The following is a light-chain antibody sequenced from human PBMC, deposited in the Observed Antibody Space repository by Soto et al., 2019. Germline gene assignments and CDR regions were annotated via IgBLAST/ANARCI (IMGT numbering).Light chain of an antibody. CDR2: DVS. CDR1: SSDVGGYNY. V-gene: IGLV2-14*01. CDR3: SSYTSSSKV. Sequence: QFVRTQPSSVSGSPWHFITISCPGASSDVGGYNYVSWYQQHPGKAPKLMIYDVSNRPSGVSNRFSGSKSGNTASLTISGLQAEDEADYYCSSYTSSSKVFGTGTKVTVL. J-gene: IGLJ1*01.